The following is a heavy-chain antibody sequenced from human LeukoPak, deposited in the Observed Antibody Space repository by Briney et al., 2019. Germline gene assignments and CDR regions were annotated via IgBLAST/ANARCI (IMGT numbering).Heavy chain of an antibody. CDR2: IYYSGST. J-gene: IGHJ4*02. V-gene: IGHV4-59*01. CDR3: ARVRHSDFDY. CDR1: GGSISSYY. Sequence: PSETLSLTCTVSGGSISSYYWSWIRQPPGKGLEWIGYIYYSGSTNYNPSLKSRVTISVDTSKNQFSLKLSSVTAADTAVYYCARVRHSDFDYWGQGTLVTVSS.